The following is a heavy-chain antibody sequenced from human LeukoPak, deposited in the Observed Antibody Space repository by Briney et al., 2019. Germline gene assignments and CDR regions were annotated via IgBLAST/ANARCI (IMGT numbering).Heavy chain of an antibody. CDR2: ISYDANNK. J-gene: IGHJ4*02. CDR3: AKDRHPARTDGYYFDY. CDR1: AFTFRNYG. V-gene: IGHV3-30*18. D-gene: IGHD1-14*01. Sequence: PGRSLRLSCAASAFTFRNYGMHWVRRAPGKGLEWVAVISYDANNKNYEDSVKGRFNISRDNSKNTLYLQMNSLRAEDTAVYYCAKDRHPARTDGYYFDYWGQGTLVTVSS.